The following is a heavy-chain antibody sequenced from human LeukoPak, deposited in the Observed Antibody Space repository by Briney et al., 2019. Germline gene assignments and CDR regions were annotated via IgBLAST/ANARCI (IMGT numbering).Heavy chain of an antibody. CDR2: ISAYNGNT. J-gene: IGHJ4*02. CDR1: GYTFTSYG. V-gene: IGHV1-18*04. CDR3: AREFRVLSVAGTVRYFDY. Sequence: ASVKVSCKASGYTFTSYGISWVRQAPGQGLEWVGWISAYNGNTNYAQKLQGRVTMTTDTSTSTAYMELRSLRSDDTAVYYCAREFRVLSVAGTVRYFDYWGQGTLVTVSS. D-gene: IGHD6-19*01.